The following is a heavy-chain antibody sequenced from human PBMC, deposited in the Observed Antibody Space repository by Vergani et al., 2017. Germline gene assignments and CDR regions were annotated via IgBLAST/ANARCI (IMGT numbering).Heavy chain of an antibody. D-gene: IGHD3-16*01. Sequence: QLQLQESGPGLVKASETLSLTFTVSGDSIISRSYYWGWTRQPPGKGLEWIGSIYNSGNGDSSSSLKSRVTISADTSKNQFSLRLTSVTAAGTAVYYCASGKYYSDSTSHFRGRYFDVWGRGTLVTVPS. CDR3: ASGKYYSDSTSHFRGRYFDV. CDR2: IYNSGNG. CDR1: GDSIISRSYY. J-gene: IGHJ2*01. V-gene: IGHV4-39*01.